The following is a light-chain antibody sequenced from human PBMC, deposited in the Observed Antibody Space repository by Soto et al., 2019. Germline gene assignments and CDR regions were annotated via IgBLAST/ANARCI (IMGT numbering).Light chain of an antibody. J-gene: IGLJ2*01. CDR3: ASYTSTSTLV. V-gene: IGLV2-14*01. CDR2: DVT. Sequence: QSVLTQPASVSGSPGQSISISCTGTSSDVGGYNYVSWYQQHPGKAPKLMIYDVTNRPSGVSNRFSGSKSGSTASLTISRLQAEDEADYYCASYTSTSTLVFGGGTKVTVL. CDR1: SSDVGGYNY.